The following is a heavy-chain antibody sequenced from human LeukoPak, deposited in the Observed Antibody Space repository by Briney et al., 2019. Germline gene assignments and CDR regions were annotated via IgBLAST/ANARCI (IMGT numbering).Heavy chain of an antibody. CDR3: AKDPHPYGDSLGEYHFDY. CDR1: GFTFTDYA. CDR2: ISHGGDNT. J-gene: IGHJ4*02. D-gene: IGHD4-17*01. V-gene: IGHV3-23*01. Sequence: RGSLTLTCAASGFTFTDYAWNWVRQAPGKGLEWVSGISHGGDNTYYADSVKGRFTISRDNPRNTLNLALTSLRAEDTAVYYCAKDPHPYGDSLGEYHFDYWGQGALVTVSS.